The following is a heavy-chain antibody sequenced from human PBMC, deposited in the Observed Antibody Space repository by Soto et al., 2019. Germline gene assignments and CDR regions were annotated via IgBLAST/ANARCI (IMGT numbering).Heavy chain of an antibody. J-gene: IGHJ4*02. CDR2: ITDTGGDA. CDR1: GLTFGSRA. Sequence: GGSLRLSCVASGLTFGSRAMSWVRQAPGEGLQWVSTITDTGGDAKYADSVKGRFVISRDNSKKTLYLQMTSLTAEDSAMYFCARGSTDSYPGSRIFDFWGRGTLVTVSS. V-gene: IGHV3-23*01. CDR3: ARGSTDSYPGSRIFDF. D-gene: IGHD3-10*01.